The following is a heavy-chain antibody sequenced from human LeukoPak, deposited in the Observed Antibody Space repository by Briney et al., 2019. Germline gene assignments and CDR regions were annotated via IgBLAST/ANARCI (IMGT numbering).Heavy chain of an antibody. J-gene: IGHJ3*02. D-gene: IGHD3-22*01. Sequence: PSETLSLTCTVSGGSISSGGYYWSWIRQHPGKGLEWIGYVYYSGSTYYNPSLKSRVTISVDTSKNQFPLKLSSVTAADTAVYYCASYYDSSGCLDIWGQGTMVTVSS. V-gene: IGHV4-31*03. CDR1: GGSISSGGYY. CDR3: ASYYDSSGCLDI. CDR2: VYYSGST.